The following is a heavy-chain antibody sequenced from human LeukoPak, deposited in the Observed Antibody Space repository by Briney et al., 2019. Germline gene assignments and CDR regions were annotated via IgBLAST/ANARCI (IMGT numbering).Heavy chain of an antibody. V-gene: IGHV3-23*01. J-gene: IGHJ4*02. Sequence: GGSLRLSCAASGFTFSTYTMYWVRHPPGKRLEWVSIIGNNGGGIHYADSVKGRFTISRDNFKNALYLQMNSLRVEDTAVYYCARDGYYGSGTPPSLYFDYWGQGTLVTVSS. CDR1: GFTFSTYT. CDR2: IGNNGGGI. D-gene: IGHD3-10*01. CDR3: ARDGYYGSGTPPSLYFDY.